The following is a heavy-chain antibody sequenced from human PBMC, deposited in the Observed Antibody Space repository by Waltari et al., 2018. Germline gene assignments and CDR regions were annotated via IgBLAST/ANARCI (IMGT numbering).Heavy chain of an antibody. D-gene: IGHD3-10*01. CDR3: AKDQKGIDY. CDR1: GCTFSSYA. Sequence: EVQLVESVGGLLQPGRSLRLSCAASGCTFSSYAMNWFRQAPGKELEWLAYISSSSDTIYYADSVKGRFTVSRDNAKNSLYLQMNSLRAEDTAVYYCAKDQKGIDYWGQGTLVTVSS. J-gene: IGHJ4*02. CDR2: ISSSSDTI. V-gene: IGHV3-48*04.